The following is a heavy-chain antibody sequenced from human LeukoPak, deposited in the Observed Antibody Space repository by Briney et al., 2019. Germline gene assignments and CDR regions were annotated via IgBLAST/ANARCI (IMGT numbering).Heavy chain of an antibody. J-gene: IGHJ6*03. CDR1: GYNFHNYG. D-gene: IGHD2-2*02. V-gene: IGHV1-18*01. CDR2: ISAYNGNT. Sequence: ASVKVSCKAPGYNFHNYGISWVRQAPGQGLEWMGWISAYNGNTNYAQKLQGRVTMTTDTSTSTAYMELRSLRSDDTAVYYCARDHGYCSSTSCYIGYYMDVWGKGTTVTVSS. CDR3: ARDHGYCSSTSCYIGYYMDV.